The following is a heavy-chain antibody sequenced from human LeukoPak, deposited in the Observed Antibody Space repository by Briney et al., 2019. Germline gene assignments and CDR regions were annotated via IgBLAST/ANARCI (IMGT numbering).Heavy chain of an antibody. V-gene: IGHV1-18*01. Sequence: AGVKVSCKASGYTFTNYGISGVRPAPGQGLERMGWISGYNGHTNYAQTFQGRVIMTTDTSTSTAYMELRSLRSDDTAVYHCARHTLGYCTNDICFGANDAFDFWGQGTMLSVSS. J-gene: IGHJ3*01. CDR3: ARHTLGYCTNDICFGANDAFDF. CDR2: ISGYNGHT. D-gene: IGHD2-8*01. CDR1: GYTFTNYG.